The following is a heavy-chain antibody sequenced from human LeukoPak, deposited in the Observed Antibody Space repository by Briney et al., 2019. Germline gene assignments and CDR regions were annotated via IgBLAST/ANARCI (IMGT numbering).Heavy chain of an antibody. J-gene: IGHJ4*02. CDR2: IYYSGST. V-gene: IGHV4-39*01. CDR3: ARRRPSHYFDY. Sequence: SETLSLTCTVSGGSISSSSYYWGWIRQPPGKGLEWIGSIYYSGSTYYNPSLKSRVTISVDTSMNQFSLKLSSVTAADTAVYFCARRRPSHYFDYWGQGTLVTVSS. CDR1: GGSISSSSYY.